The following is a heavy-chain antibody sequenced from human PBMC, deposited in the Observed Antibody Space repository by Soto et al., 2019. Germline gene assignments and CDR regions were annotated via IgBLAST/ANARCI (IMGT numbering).Heavy chain of an antibody. D-gene: IGHD1-26*01. CDR3: ARRSGTYSPFYYYYGLDV. J-gene: IGHJ6*02. V-gene: IGHV1-24*01. CDR2: FDPEDGET. CDR1: GYTLTELS. Sequence: ASVKVSCKVSGYTLTELSMHWVRQAPGKGLEWMGGFDPEDGETIYAQKFQGRVTMTEDTSTDTAYMELSSLRSEDTAVYYCARRSGTYSPFYYYYGLDVWGQGTTVTVSS.